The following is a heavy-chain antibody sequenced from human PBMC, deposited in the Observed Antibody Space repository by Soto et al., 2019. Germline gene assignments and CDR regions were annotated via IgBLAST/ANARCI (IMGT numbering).Heavy chain of an antibody. CDR1: GLTFSTSI. D-gene: IGHD3-22*01. CDR3: AREEDSSGHAGTFQH. J-gene: IGHJ1*01. CDR2: ISGDATSK. V-gene: IGHV3-30-3*01. Sequence: QVQLVESGGDLVQPGRSLRLSCAASGLTFSTSIMHWVRQTPGKGLEWIAVISGDATSKIYTDSLKGRFTIARDNSKNTLYLELNSLPAEDTGIYYCAREEDSSGHAGTFQHLGQGTLVTVSA.